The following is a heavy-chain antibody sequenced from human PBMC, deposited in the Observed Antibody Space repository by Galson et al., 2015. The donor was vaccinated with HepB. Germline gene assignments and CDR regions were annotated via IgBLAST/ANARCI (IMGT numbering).Heavy chain of an antibody. Sequence: SLRLSCAASGFTFSSYAMNWVRQAPGKGLEWVSVISGSGGSIYYADSVKGRFTISRDNSKNTLYLQMNSLRAEDTAVYYCAKRGGSGSYDYWGQGTLVTVSS. CDR2: ISGSGGSI. CDR3: AKRGGSGSYDY. V-gene: IGHV3-23*01. J-gene: IGHJ4*02. D-gene: IGHD1-26*01. CDR1: GFTFSSYA.